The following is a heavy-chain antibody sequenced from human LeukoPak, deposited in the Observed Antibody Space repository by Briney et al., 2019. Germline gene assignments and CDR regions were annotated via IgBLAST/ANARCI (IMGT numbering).Heavy chain of an antibody. Sequence: GGSLRLSCAASGFTVSSNYMSWVRQATGKGLEWVSVICSGGSTYYADSVTGRFTISRAKSTLYLQMNSLRAEDTAVYYCARRTGAAFDIWGQGTMVTVSS. CDR3: ARRTGAAFDI. J-gene: IGHJ3*02. V-gene: IGHV3-66*04. D-gene: IGHD7-27*01. CDR2: ICSGGST. CDR1: GFTVSSNY.